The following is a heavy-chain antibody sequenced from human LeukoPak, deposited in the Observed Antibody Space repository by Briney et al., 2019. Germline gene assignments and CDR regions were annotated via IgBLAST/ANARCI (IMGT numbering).Heavy chain of an antibody. CDR2: IYYSGST. Sequence: SQTLSLTCTVSGGSISSGGYYWSWIRQHPGKGLEWIGYIYYSGSTYYNPSLKSRVTISVDTSKNQFSLKLSSVTAADTAVYYCARERYYYDSSGYLNYYYYCGMDVWGQGTTVTVSS. CDR3: ARERYYYDSSGYLNYYYYCGMDV. V-gene: IGHV4-31*03. D-gene: IGHD3-22*01. CDR1: GGSISSGGYY. J-gene: IGHJ6*02.